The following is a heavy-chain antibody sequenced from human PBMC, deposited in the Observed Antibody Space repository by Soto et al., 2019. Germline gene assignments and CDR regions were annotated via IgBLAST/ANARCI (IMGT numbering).Heavy chain of an antibody. CDR3: ARTAYTMINGMDV. J-gene: IGHJ6*02. Sequence: PGASLKISCEGSGYSFTRYWIGWVRQMPGKGLEWMGIIYPGDSDTRYSPSFQGQVTISADKSISTAYLQWSSLKASDAAMYYCARTAYTMINGMDVWGQGTTVTVSS. V-gene: IGHV5-51*01. CDR2: IYPGDSDT. D-gene: IGHD3-22*01. CDR1: GYSFTRYW.